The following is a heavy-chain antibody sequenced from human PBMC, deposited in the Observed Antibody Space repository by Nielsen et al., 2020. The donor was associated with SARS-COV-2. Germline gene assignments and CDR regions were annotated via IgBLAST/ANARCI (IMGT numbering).Heavy chain of an antibody. V-gene: IGHV4-34*01. Sequence: SETLSLTCAVYGGSFSGYYWSWIRQPPGKGLEWIGEINHSGSTNYNPSLKSRVTISVDTSKNQFSLKLSSVTAADTAVYYCARGSRDYDFWSGYYPYYFDYWGQGTLVTVSS. CDR3: ARGSRDYDFWSGYYPYYFDY. CDR1: GGSFSGYY. J-gene: IGHJ4*02. D-gene: IGHD3-3*01. CDR2: INHSGST.